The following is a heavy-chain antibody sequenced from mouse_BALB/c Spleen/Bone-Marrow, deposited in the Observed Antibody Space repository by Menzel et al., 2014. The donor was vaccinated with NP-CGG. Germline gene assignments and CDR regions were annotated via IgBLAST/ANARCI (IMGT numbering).Heavy chain of an antibody. D-gene: IGHD2-4*01. CDR2: ISSGSRTI. CDR3: ARNYDFWFGY. CDR1: GFTFSSFG. J-gene: IGHJ3*01. Sequence: EVMLVESGGGLVQPGGSGKLSCAASGFTFSSFGMHWVRQAPEKGLEWVAYISSGSRTIYYADTVKGRFTISRDNPKNTLFLQMTSLRSEDTAMYYCARNYDFWFGYWGQGTLVTVSA. V-gene: IGHV5-17*02.